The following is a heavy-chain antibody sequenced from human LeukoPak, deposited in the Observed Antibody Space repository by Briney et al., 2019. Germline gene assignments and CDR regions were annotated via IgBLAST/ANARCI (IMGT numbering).Heavy chain of an antibody. CDR3: AGDSDYGGYSRFEY. CDR2: IKSDGSST. D-gene: IGHD3-10*01. V-gene: IGHV3-74*01. J-gene: IGHJ4*02. Sequence: GGSLRLSCAASGFTFSSYWMHWVRQAPGRGLVWVSRIKSDGSSTSYAGSVKGRFTISRDNAKNTLYLQMNSLRGEDTAMYYCAGDSDYGGYSRFEYWGQGTLVTVSS. CDR1: GFTFSSYW.